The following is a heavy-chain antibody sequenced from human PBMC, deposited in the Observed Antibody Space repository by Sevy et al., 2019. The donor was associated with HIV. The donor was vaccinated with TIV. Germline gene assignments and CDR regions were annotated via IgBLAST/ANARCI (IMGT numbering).Heavy chain of an antibody. Sequence: ASVKVSCKVSGYTLTELSMHWVRQAPGKGLEWMGGFDPEDGETIYAQTFQGRVTMTEDTSTDTAYMELSSLRSEDTAVYYCATIRGYYSGLYYYYGMDVWGQGTTVTVSS. CDR3: ATIRGYYSGLYYYYGMDV. V-gene: IGHV1-24*01. J-gene: IGHJ6*02. CDR2: FDPEDGET. D-gene: IGHD3-22*01. CDR1: GYTLTELS.